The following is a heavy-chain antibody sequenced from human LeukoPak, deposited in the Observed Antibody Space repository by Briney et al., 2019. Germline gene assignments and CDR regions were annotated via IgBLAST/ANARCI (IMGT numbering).Heavy chain of an antibody. Sequence: GGSLRLSCAASGFIFSSYGMHWVRQAPGKGLEWVAFIRYDGSKKYYADSVKGRFTISRDNSKNTLYLQMNSLRAEDTAVYYCAKTLYIAAAPGGFDYWGQGTLVAVSS. CDR1: GFIFSSYG. V-gene: IGHV3-30*02. J-gene: IGHJ4*02. D-gene: IGHD6-13*01. CDR3: AKTLYIAAAPGGFDY. CDR2: IRYDGSKK.